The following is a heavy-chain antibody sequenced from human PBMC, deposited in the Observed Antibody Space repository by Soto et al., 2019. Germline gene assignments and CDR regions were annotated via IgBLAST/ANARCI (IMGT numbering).Heavy chain of an antibody. CDR1: GFTFSSYA. CDR2: ISGSGGST. CDR3: ARTLYSYGTDY. D-gene: IGHD5-18*01. Sequence: GGSLRLSCAASGFTFSSYAMSWVRQAPGKGLEWVSAISGSGGSTYYADSVKGRFTISRGNSKNTLYLQMNSLRAEDTAVYYCARTLYSYGTDYWGQGTLVTVSS. J-gene: IGHJ4*02. V-gene: IGHV3-23*01.